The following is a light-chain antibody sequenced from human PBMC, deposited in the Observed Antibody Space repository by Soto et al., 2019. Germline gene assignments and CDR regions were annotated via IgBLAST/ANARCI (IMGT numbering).Light chain of an antibody. Sequence: EIVLTQSPGTLSLSPGERATLSCRASQSFSSSYLAWYQQQPGQAPRLLIYGASSRATGIPDRFSGVGSGTDFTLTITRLEPEDFAVYYCQQYGTSPYTFGQGTKLEIK. CDR1: QSFSSSY. V-gene: IGKV3-20*01. J-gene: IGKJ2*01. CDR3: QQYGTSPYT. CDR2: GAS.